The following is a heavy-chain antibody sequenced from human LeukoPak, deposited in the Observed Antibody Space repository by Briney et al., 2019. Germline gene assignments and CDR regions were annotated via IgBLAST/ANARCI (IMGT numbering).Heavy chain of an antibody. CDR1: GGSISSGSYY. J-gene: IGHJ5*02. Sequence: SETLSLTCTVSGGSISSGSYYWSWIRQPAGKGLEWIGRIYTSGSTNYNPSLKSRVTISVDTSKNQFSLKLTSVTAAGTAVYYCARDGVNTMVRGADGFDPWGQGTLVTVSS. CDR2: IYTSGST. V-gene: IGHV4-61*02. CDR3: ARDGVNTMVRGADGFDP. D-gene: IGHD3-10*01.